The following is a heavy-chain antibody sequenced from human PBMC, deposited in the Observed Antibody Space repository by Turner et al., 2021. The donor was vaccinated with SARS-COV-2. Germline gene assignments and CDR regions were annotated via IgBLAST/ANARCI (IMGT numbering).Heavy chain of an antibody. J-gene: IGHJ6*02. V-gene: IGHV3-21*01. CDR3: ARVFPTDSSVWYRYYYYYGMDV. CDR2: ITGSSGYI. D-gene: IGHD6-19*01. CDR1: GFTFSSYS. Sequence: EVQLVESGGGLVKPGGSLRLSCAASGFTFSSYSMNWVRQAPGKGLEWVSSITGSSGYIYYADSVKGRFTISRDNAKTSLYLQMNSLRAEDTAEYYCARVFPTDSSVWYRYYYYYGMDVWGQGTTVTVSS.